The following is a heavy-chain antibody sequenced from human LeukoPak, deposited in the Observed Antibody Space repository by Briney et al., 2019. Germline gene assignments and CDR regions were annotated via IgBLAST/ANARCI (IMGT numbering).Heavy chain of an antibody. V-gene: IGHV1-46*01. Sequence: ASVKVSCXASGYTFTSYYMHWVRLALGQGLEWMGIINPSGGSTSYAQKFQGRVTMTRDTSTSTVYMELSSLRSEDTAVYYCAREGGDGDYERYYFDYWGQGTLVTVSS. J-gene: IGHJ4*02. CDR3: AREGGDGDYERYYFDY. CDR2: INPSGGST. D-gene: IGHD4-17*01. CDR1: GYTFTSYY.